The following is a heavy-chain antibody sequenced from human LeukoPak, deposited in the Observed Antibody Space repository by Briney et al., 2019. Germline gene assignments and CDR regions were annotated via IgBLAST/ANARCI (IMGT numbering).Heavy chain of an antibody. CDR2: IIPIFGTA. Sequence: GSSVKVSCKASGGTFSRYAINWVRQAPGQGLEWMGGIIPIFGTANYAQKFQGRVTITTDESTSTAYMELSSLRSEDTAVYYCARSGITMVRGKVRDYYYYYMDVWGKGTTVTVSS. V-gene: IGHV1-69*05. CDR1: GGTFSRYA. CDR3: ARSGITMVRGKVRDYYYYYMDV. J-gene: IGHJ6*03. D-gene: IGHD3-10*01.